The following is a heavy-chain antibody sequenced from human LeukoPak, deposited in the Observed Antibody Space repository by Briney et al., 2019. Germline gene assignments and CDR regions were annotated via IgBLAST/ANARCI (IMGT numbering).Heavy chain of an antibody. CDR3: ARSRFGELYYFDY. Sequence: SETLSLTCTVSGGSISSYYWSWLRQPPGKGLEWIGYIYYSGSTNYNPSLKSRVTISVDTSKNQFSLKLSSVTAADTAVYYCARSRFGELYYFDYWGQGTLVTVSS. CDR2: IYYSGST. V-gene: IGHV4-59*01. D-gene: IGHD3-10*01. CDR1: GGSISSYY. J-gene: IGHJ4*02.